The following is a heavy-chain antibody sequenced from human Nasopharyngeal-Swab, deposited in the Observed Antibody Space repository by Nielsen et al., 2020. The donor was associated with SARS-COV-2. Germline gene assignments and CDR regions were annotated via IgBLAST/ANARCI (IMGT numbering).Heavy chain of an antibody. J-gene: IGHJ6*02. CDR3: ARGYCSGGDCYFYYHGLDV. Sequence: GESLKISCAASGFTFRNHDMHWVRQAAGKGLEWVSGTGSAGDTFYPVSVKGRFTISRDNAKNSVYLQMKNLRAGDTAVYYCARGYCSGGDCYFYYHGLDVWGQGTTVTVSS. V-gene: IGHV3-13*01. D-gene: IGHD2-15*01. CDR1: GFTFRNHD. CDR2: TGSAGDT.